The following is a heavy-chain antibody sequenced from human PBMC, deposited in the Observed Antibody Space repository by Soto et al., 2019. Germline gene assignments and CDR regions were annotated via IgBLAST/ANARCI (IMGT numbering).Heavy chain of an antibody. D-gene: IGHD5-18*01. CDR2: IKQDGSEK. V-gene: IGHV3-7*03. J-gene: IGHJ4*02. CDR1: GFTFSSYW. Sequence: EVQLVESGGVLVQPGGSLRLSCTASGFTFSSYWMSWVRQAPGQVLEWVANIKQDGSEKYYVDSVKGRFTISRDNAKNSLYLQMNSLRAEDTAVYYGASHGYSYVDFFDYWGQGNLVNVSS. CDR3: ASHGYSYVDFFDY.